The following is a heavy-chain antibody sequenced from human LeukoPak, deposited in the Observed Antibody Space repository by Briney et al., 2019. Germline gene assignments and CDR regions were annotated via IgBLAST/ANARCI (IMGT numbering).Heavy chain of an antibody. V-gene: IGHV3-33*06. J-gene: IGHJ4*02. D-gene: IGHD3-22*01. Sequence: GRSLRLSCAASGFTFSGYGMHWVRQAPGKGLQWVAVIWYDGSKKYYADSVKGRFTISRDNSKDTLFLQMNSLRAEDTAVYYCAKGGYDYDTSAYGYWGQGTLVTVSS. CDR2: IWYDGSKK. CDR3: AKGGYDYDTSAYGY. CDR1: GFTFSGYG.